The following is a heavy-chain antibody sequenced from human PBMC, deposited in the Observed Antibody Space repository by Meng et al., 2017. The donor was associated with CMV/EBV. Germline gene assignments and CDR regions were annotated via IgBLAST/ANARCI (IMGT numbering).Heavy chain of an antibody. CDR1: GFTFSDYY. D-gene: IGHD6-6*01. CDR3: ARDPGYSSSSGRYYYYYGMDV. CDR2: ISSSGSTI. J-gene: IGHJ6*02. V-gene: IGHV3-11*01. Sequence: GGSLRLSCAASGFTFSDYYMSWIRQAPGKGVEWVSYISSSGSTIYYADSVKGRFTISRDNAKNSLYLQMNSLRAEDTAVYYCARDPGYSSSSGRYYYYYGMDVWGQGTTVTVSS.